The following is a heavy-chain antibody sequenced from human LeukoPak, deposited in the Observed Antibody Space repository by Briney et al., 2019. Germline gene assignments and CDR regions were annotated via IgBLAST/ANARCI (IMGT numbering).Heavy chain of an antibody. CDR1: GGSISSSSYY. J-gene: IGHJ3*02. Sequence: PETLSLTCTVSGGSISSSSYYWGWIRQPPGKGLEWIGSIYYSGSTYYNPSLKSRVTISVDTSKNQCSLKLSSVTAADTAVYYCAPRYCTNGVCYRDDAFDIWGQGTMVTVSS. CDR2: IYYSGST. D-gene: IGHD2-8*01. V-gene: IGHV4-39*01. CDR3: APRYCTNGVCYRDDAFDI.